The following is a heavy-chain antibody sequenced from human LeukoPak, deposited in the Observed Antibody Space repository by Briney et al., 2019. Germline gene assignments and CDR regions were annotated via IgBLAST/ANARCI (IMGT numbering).Heavy chain of an antibody. CDR1: GFTFSSYS. D-gene: IGHD3-22*01. V-gene: IGHV3-21*01. Sequence: GGSLRLSCAASGFTFSSYSMNWVRQAPGKGLEWVSSISSRSSYIYYADSGKGRFTISRDNAKNSLYLQMNSLRAEDTAVYYCARSAYYDSSGYDPFDYWGQGTLVTVSS. CDR2: ISSRSSYI. CDR3: ARSAYYDSSGYDPFDY. J-gene: IGHJ4*02.